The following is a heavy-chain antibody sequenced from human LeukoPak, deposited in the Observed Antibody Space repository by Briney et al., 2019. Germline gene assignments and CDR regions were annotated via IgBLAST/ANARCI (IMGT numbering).Heavy chain of an antibody. D-gene: IGHD2-2*01. V-gene: IGHV3-21*01. CDR3: TRALVVPPAPNLQH. CDR2: ISSSSTYI. CDR1: GFTFSDYT. Sequence: GGSLRLSCAASGFTFSDYTMNWVRQAPGKGLEWVSSISSSSTYIYYADSVKGRFTISRDNAKNSLYLRMNSLRAEDTAVYYCTRALVVPPAPNLQHWGQGTLVTVSS. J-gene: IGHJ1*01.